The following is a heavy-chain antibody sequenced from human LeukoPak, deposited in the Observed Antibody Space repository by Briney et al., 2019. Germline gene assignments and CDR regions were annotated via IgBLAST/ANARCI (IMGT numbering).Heavy chain of an antibody. CDR1: GFTFSDYY. D-gene: IGHD2-15*01. V-gene: IGHV3-11*04. CDR3: ASARSTTWWKHVSIWFDP. Sequence: GGSLRLSCAASGFTFSDYYMSWIRQAPGKGLEWVSYISSSGSTIYYADSVGGRFTISRDNARSSVYLQMTSLRADDTAVYYCASARSTTWWKHVSIWFDPWGQGTLVTVSS. J-gene: IGHJ5*02. CDR2: ISSSGSTI.